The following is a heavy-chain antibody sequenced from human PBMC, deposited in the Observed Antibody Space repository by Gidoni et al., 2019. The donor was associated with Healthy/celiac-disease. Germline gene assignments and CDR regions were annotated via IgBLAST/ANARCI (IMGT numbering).Heavy chain of an antibody. D-gene: IGHD3-22*01. J-gene: IGHJ4*02. CDR1: GGSLSSSY. Sequence: QVQLQESGPGLVKPSETLSLTCTVSGGSLSSSYWSWIRQPAGKGLEWIGRIYTSGSTNYNPSLKSRVTMSVDTSKNQFSLKLSSVTAADTAVYYCARGEVGIYYGSSGYFDYWGQGTLVTVSS. CDR2: IYTSGST. V-gene: IGHV4-4*07. CDR3: ARGEVGIYYGSSGYFDY.